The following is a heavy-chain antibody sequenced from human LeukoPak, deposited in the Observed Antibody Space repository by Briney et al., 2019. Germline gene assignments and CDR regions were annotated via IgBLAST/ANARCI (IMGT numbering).Heavy chain of an antibody. Sequence: SETLSLTCTVSGGSISSSSYSWGWIRQPPGKGLEWIGSIYYSGSTYYNPSLKSRVTISVDTSKNQFSLKLSSVTAADTAVYYCARRKPSYYFDYWGQGTLVTVSS. J-gene: IGHJ4*02. CDR3: ARRKPSYYFDY. V-gene: IGHV4-39*01. CDR2: IYYSGST. CDR1: GGSISSSSYS.